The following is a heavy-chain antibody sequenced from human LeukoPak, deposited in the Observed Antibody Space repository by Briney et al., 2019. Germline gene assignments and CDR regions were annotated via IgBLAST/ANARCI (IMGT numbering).Heavy chain of an antibody. Sequence: GGSLRLSCAASRFTFSSYGMHWVRQAPGKGLEWVAFIRYDGSNKYYADSVKGRFTISRDNSKNTLYLQMNSLRAEDTAVYYCAKDPGGNPDLYSLRRGHWFDPWGQGTLVTVSS. CDR1: RFTFSSYG. V-gene: IGHV3-30*02. J-gene: IGHJ5*02. D-gene: IGHD6-13*01. CDR2: IRYDGSNK. CDR3: AKDPGGNPDLYSLRRGHWFDP.